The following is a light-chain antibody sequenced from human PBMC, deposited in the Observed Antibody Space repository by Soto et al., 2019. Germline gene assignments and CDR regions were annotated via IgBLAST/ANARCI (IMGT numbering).Light chain of an antibody. V-gene: IGLV1-44*01. CDR3: AAWDDSLNGLV. CDR2: NNS. Sequence: QSVLTQPPSASGTPGQRVTISCSGSSSNIGSNSVNWYQQLPGTAPKLLIYNNSRRPSGVPDRFSGSKSGTSASLAISGLQSEDETDYYCAAWDDSLNGLVFGGWTKLTVL. J-gene: IGLJ3*02. CDR1: SSNIGSNS.